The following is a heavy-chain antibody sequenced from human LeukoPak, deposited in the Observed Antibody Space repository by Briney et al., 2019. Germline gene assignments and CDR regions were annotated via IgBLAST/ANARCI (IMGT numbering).Heavy chain of an antibody. CDR1: GFTFSDYY. D-gene: IGHD3-22*01. CDR3: ARVQYYYDSSGYYPLRY. V-gene: IGHV3-11*01. CDR2: ISSSGSTI. Sequence: GSLRLSCAASGFTFSDYYMSWIRQAPGKGLEWVSYISSSGSTIYYADSVKGRFTISRDNAKNSLYLQMNSLRAEDTAVYYCARVQYYYDSSGYYPLRYWGQGTLVTVSS. J-gene: IGHJ4*02.